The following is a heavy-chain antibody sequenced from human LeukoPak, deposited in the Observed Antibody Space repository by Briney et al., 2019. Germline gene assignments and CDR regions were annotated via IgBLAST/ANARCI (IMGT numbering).Heavy chain of an antibody. V-gene: IGHV3-30-3*01. CDR3: ARDHHGGADY. Sequence: PGGSLRLSCAASGFTFSSYAMHGVRQAPGKGLEWVAVISYDGSNKYYADSVKGRFTISRDNSKNTLYLQMNSLRAEDTAVYYCARDHHGGADYWGQGTLVTVSS. CDR1: GFTFSSYA. CDR2: ISYDGSNK. D-gene: IGHD1-14*01. J-gene: IGHJ4*02.